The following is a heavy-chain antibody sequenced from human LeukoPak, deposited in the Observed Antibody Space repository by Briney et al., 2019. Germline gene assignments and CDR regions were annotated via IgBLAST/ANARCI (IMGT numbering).Heavy chain of an antibody. Sequence: SETLSLTCTVSGGSISSYYWGWIRQSPGKGLEWIGTIYYSGSTYYNPSLKSRVTISVDTSKNQFSLKLSSVTAADTAVYYCARNPIAAAFGPFDYWGQGTLVTVSS. CDR1: GGSISSYY. CDR2: IYYSGST. J-gene: IGHJ4*02. D-gene: IGHD6-13*01. V-gene: IGHV4-39*07. CDR3: ARNPIAAAFGPFDY.